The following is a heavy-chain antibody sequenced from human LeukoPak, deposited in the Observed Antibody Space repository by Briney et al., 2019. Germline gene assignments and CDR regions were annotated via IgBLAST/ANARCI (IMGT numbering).Heavy chain of an antibody. CDR2: INPSGGST. CDR3: ARERRVVIGGLSSDTTLGGSGFDY. Sequence: ASVKVSCKASGYTFTSYYMHWVRQAPGQGLEWMGIINPSGGSTSYAQKFQGRVTMTRDMSTSTVYMELSSLRSEDTAVYYCARERRVVIGGLSSDTTLGGSGFDYWGQGTLVTVSS. J-gene: IGHJ4*02. V-gene: IGHV1-46*01. D-gene: IGHD3-22*01. CDR1: GYTFTSYY.